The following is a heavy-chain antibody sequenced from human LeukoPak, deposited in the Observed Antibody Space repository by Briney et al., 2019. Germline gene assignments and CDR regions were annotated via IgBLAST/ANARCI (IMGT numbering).Heavy chain of an antibody. CDR1: GGSFSGDY. Sequence: SETLSLTCAVYGGSFSGDYWSWIRQPPGKGLEWVGEINHSGSTNYNPSLKSRVTISVDTSKNQFSLKLTSVTAVDTAVYYCARAELLWSPGIYYWGQGTLVTVSP. CDR2: INHSGST. V-gene: IGHV4-34*01. J-gene: IGHJ4*02. D-gene: IGHD3-10*01. CDR3: ARAELLWSPGIYY.